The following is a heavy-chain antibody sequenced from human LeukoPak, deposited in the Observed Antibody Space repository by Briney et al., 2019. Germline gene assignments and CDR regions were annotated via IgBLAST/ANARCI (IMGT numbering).Heavy chain of an antibody. Sequence: GGSLRLSCAASGFSFTYWMAWVRQAPGKGLEWVANMNPDGSEKKYVDSVKGRFTISRDNAKNSLYLQMNSLRAEDTAVYYCARHVGWELLGYYYYMDVWGKGTTVTVSS. D-gene: IGHD1-26*01. CDR1: GFSFTYW. CDR2: MNPDGSEK. CDR3: ARHVGWELLGYYYYMDV. J-gene: IGHJ6*03. V-gene: IGHV3-7*01.